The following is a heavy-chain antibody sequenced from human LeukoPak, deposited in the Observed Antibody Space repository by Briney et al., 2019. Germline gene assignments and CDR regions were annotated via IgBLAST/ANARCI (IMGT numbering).Heavy chain of an antibody. V-gene: IGHV5-51*01. CDR1: GYSFTSYW. D-gene: IGHD3-9*01. CDR3: ASAPYYDILTGYYLPPDY. CDR2: IYPGDSDT. J-gene: IGHJ4*02. Sequence: LGESLKISCKGSGYSFTSYWIGWARQMPGKGLEWMGIIYPGDSDTRYSPSFQGQVTISADKSISTAYLQWSSLKASDTAMYYCASAPYYDILTGYYLPPDYWGQGTLVTVSS.